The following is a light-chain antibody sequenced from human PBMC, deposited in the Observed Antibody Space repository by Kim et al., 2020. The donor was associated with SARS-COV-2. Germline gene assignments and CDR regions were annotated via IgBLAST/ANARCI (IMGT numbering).Light chain of an antibody. V-gene: IGLV7-46*01. CDR3: LLSYGDTRKI. Sequence: GGTVTLACGSNTGTLTSGHFPYWFQQKPGQAPRALIYNTDYTYSWTPARFSGSLPGGKAALTLSDAQAEDEADYYCLLSYGDTRKIFGGGTQLTVL. CDR1: TGTLTSGHF. CDR2: NTD. J-gene: IGLJ2*01.